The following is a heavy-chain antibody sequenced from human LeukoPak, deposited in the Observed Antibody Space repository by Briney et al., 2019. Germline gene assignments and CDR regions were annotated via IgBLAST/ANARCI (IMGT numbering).Heavy chain of an antibody. CDR1: GGSIRSYY. Sequence: SQTLSLTCTVSGGSIRSYYWSWIRQPAGKGLEWIGRIYTSGSTNYNPSLKSRVTMSVDTSKNQFSLKLSSVTAADTAVYYCARVTFGGPSRGFDPWGQGTLVTVSS. V-gene: IGHV4-4*07. CDR3: ARVTFGGPSRGFDP. CDR2: IYTSGST. D-gene: IGHD3-16*01. J-gene: IGHJ5*02.